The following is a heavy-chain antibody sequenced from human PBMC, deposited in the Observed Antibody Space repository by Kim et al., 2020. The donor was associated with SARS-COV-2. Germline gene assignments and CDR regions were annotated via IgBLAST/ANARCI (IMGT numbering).Heavy chain of an antibody. D-gene: IGHD4-17*01. J-gene: IGHJ4*02. CDR1: GGSFSGYY. CDR3: ARGPYYGDYPY. Sequence: SETLSLTCAVYGGSFSGYYWSWIRQPPGKGLEWIGEINHSGSTNYNPSLKSRVTISVDTSKNQFSLKLSSVTAADTAVYYCARGPYYGDYPYWGQGTLVT. V-gene: IGHV4-34*01. CDR2: INHSGST.